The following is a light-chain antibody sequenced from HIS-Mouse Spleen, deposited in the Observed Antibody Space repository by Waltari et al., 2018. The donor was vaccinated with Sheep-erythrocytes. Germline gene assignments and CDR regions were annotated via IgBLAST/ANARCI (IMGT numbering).Light chain of an antibody. Sequence: SYELTQPPSVSVSPGQTASITCSGDKLGDKYACWYQQKPGQSPVLVIYQASKRPSGIHERFTGSNSGNAATLTISGTQAMDEADYYCQAWDSSTYVFGTGTKVTVL. J-gene: IGLJ1*01. CDR3: QAWDSSTYV. CDR1: KLGDKY. CDR2: QAS. V-gene: IGLV3-1*01.